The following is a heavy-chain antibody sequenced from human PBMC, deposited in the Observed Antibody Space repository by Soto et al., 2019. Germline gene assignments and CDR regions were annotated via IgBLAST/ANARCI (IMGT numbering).Heavy chain of an antibody. CDR3: ASGIQLWLRRINNGYSG. D-gene: IGHD5-18*01. J-gene: IGHJ4*02. CDR2: IIPMFGTA. Sequence: QVQLVQSGAEVKKPESSVKVSCKAPGGTFRTYAISWVRQAPGQGLEWMGGIIPMFGTANYAQRFQDRVTITADKSTNTVYMELSSLRAEDTAVYFCASGIQLWLRRINNGYSGWGQGTLVTVSS. V-gene: IGHV1-69*14. CDR1: GGTFRTYA.